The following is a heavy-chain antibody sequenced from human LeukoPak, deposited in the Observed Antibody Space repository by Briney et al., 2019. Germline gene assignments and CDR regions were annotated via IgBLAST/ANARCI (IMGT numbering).Heavy chain of an antibody. D-gene: IGHD3-3*01. Sequence: GASVKVSCKASGYTFTGYYMHWVRQAPRQGLEWMGWINPNSGGTNYAQKFQGRVTMTRDTSISTAYMELSRLRSDDTAVYYCARDNKYYDFWSGLEYFDYWGQGTLVTVSS. V-gene: IGHV1-2*02. CDR3: ARDNKYYDFWSGLEYFDY. CDR1: GYTFTGYY. CDR2: INPNSGGT. J-gene: IGHJ4*02.